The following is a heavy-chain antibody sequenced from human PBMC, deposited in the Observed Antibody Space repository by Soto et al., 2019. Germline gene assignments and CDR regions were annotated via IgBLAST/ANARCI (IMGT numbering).Heavy chain of an antibody. J-gene: IGHJ6*02. CDR1: GFTVSRNY. Sequence: GSLRLSCAASGFTVSRNYMSWVRQAPGKGLECVSVFYSGGSTSYADSVKGRFTISRDNSKNTLYLQMNSLRAEDTAVYYCASHILVATYYYYGLDVWGQGTTVTVSS. CDR3: ASHILVATYYYYGLDV. V-gene: IGHV3-53*01. D-gene: IGHD2-8*02. CDR2: FYSGGST.